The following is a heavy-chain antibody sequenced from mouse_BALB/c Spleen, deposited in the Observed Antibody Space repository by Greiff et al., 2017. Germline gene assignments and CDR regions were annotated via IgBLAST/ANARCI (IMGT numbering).Heavy chain of an antibody. CDR3: NAAVVAPYAMDY. Sequence: EVKLMESGAELVRSGASVKLSCTASGFNIKDYYMHWVKQRPEQGLEWIGWIDPENGDTEYAPKFQGKATMTADTSSNTAYLQLSSLTSEDTAVYYCNAAVVAPYAMDYWGQGTSVTVSS. V-gene: IGHV14-4*02. CDR1: GFNIKDYY. CDR2: IDPENGDT. J-gene: IGHJ4*01. D-gene: IGHD1-1*01.